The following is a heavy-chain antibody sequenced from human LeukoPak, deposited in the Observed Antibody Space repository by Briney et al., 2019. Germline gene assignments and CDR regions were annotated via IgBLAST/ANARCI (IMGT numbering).Heavy chain of an antibody. CDR3: ARDGEYYDSSGSYFDY. CDR1: GYTFTTYY. CDR2: LNPSSGST. V-gene: IGHV1-46*01. Sequence: ASVKVSCKASGYTFTTYYMHWVRQAPGQGLEWMGILNPSSGSTSYAQRFQGRVTMTRDTSTSTFYMELRSLKSEDAAVYYCARDGEYYDSSGSYFDYWGQGTAVTVSS. D-gene: IGHD3-22*01. J-gene: IGHJ4*02.